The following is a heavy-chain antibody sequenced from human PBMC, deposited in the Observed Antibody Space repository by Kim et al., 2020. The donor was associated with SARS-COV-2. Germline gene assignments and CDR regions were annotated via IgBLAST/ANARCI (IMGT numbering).Heavy chain of an antibody. D-gene: IGHD1-1*01. CDR3: ARQRTTGDAFDI. V-gene: IGHV4-39*01. CDR2: SYYTGNT. J-gene: IGHJ3*02. CDR1: GGSISSSGYY. Sequence: SETLSLTCTVSGGSISSSGYYWGWIRQPPGKGLDWIGSSYYTGNTYDNPSLKSRVTISVDTSKNQFSLKLSSVNAADTAVYYCARQRTTGDAFDIWGQGTIIIVSS.